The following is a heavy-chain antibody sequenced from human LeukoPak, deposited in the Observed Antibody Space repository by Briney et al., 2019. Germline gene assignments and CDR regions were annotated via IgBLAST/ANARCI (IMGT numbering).Heavy chain of an antibody. CDR2: SNSDGSST. CDR1: GFTFKTYW. CDR3: ARDLKGPVNDVFDM. V-gene: IGHV3-74*01. Sequence: GSLRLSCAASGFTFKTYWMHWVRQAPGQGLVWVSHSNSDGSSTSYADSVRGRFTISRDNAKNTLYLQMNSLRAEDTAVYYCARDLKGPVNDVFDMWGQGTMVTVSS. J-gene: IGHJ3*02. D-gene: IGHD4-23*01.